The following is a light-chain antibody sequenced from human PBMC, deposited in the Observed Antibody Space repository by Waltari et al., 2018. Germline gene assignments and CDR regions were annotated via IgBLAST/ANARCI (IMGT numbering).Light chain of an antibody. CDR2: WAS. V-gene: IGKV4-1*01. CDR1: QSVLYSSNNKNY. CDR3: QQYYSTPIT. Sequence: DIVMTQSPDSLAVSLGERATINCKSSQSVLYSSNNKNYLAWYQQKPGQPPQPLIYWASTRESGVPDRCSGSGSGTDFTLTISSLQAEDVAVYYCQQYYSTPITFGQGTRLEIK. J-gene: IGKJ5*01.